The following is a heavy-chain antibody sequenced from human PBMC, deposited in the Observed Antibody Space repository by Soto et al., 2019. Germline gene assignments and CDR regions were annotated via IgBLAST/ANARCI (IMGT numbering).Heavy chain of an antibody. V-gene: IGHV3-74*01. CDR1: GFTFSSYW. J-gene: IGHJ5*02. CDR2: LNSDGSST. CDR3: AREGGDGWFDP. Sequence: GGSLRLSCAASGFTFSSYWMNWVRQAPGKGLVWVSRLNSDGSSTSYADSVKGRFTISRDNAKNTLYLKMNSLRAEDTAVYYCAREGGDGWFDPWGQGTLVTVSS. D-gene: IGHD3-10*01.